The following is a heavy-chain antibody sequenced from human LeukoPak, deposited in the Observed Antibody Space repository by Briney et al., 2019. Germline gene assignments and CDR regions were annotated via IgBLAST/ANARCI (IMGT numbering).Heavy chain of an antibody. V-gene: IGHV3-11*01. CDR2: ISSSGSTI. Sequence: GGSLRLSCVASGFTFSDYYMSWIRQAPGKGLEWVSYISSSGSTIYYADSVKGRFTISRDNAKNSLYLQMHSLRAEDTAVYYCARDHEYTSGWWDYWGQGTLVTVSS. D-gene: IGHD6-13*01. CDR1: GFTFSDYY. J-gene: IGHJ4*02. CDR3: ARDHEYTSGWWDY.